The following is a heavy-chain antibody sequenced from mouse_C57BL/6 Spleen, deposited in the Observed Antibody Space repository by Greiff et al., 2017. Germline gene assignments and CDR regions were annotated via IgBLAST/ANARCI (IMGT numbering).Heavy chain of an antibody. V-gene: IGHV3-1*01. CDR1: GYSITSGYD. Sequence: EVQLKESGPGMVKPSQSLSLTCTVTGYSITSGYDWHWIRHFPGNKLEWMGYISYSGSTNYNPSLKSRISITHDTSKNHFFLKLNSVTTEDTATYYCARGDYGSSYAWFAYWGQGTLVTVSA. D-gene: IGHD1-1*01. CDR2: ISYSGST. J-gene: IGHJ3*01. CDR3: ARGDYGSSYAWFAY.